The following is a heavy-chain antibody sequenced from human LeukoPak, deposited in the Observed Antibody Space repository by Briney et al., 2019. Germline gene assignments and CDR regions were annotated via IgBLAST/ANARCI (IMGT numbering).Heavy chain of an antibody. CDR1: GFTFSSSW. D-gene: IGHD3-9*01. CDR2: INQDGSEK. Sequence: GGSLRLSCAASGFTFSSSWMSWVRQAPGKGLEWVANINQDGSEKNYVDSVKGRFTISRDNAKNSLYLQMNSLRAEGTAVYYCARSDHDDILTGYYRWGQGTLVTVSS. CDR3: ARSDHDDILTGYYR. J-gene: IGHJ4*02. V-gene: IGHV3-7*01.